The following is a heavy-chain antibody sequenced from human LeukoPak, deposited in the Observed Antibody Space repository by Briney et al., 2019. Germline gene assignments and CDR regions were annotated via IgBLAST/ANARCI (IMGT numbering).Heavy chain of an antibody. CDR2: IIPILGIA. V-gene: IGHV1-69*04. Sequence: SVNVSCKASGGTFSSYAISWVRQAPPQGLEWMGSIIPILGIANSAQKFKVRVTITADKSTSKAYMELSSLRSEDTAVYYCARDRYYYGSGSYWTVDYWGQGTLVTVSS. J-gene: IGHJ4*02. CDR3: ARDRYYYGSGSYWTVDY. D-gene: IGHD3-10*01. CDR1: GGTFSSYA.